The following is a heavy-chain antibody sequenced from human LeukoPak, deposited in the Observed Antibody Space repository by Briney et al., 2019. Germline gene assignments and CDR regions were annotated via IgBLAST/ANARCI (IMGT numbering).Heavy chain of an antibody. Sequence: SETLSLTCAVSGYSISSGYYWGWIRQPPGKGLEWIGSIYHSGSTYYNPSLKSRVTISVDTSKNQFSLKLSSVTAADTAVYYCARSVDLILNWFDPWGQGTLVTVSS. CDR2: IYHSGST. V-gene: IGHV4-38-2*01. D-gene: IGHD3/OR15-3a*01. J-gene: IGHJ5*02. CDR3: ARSVDLILNWFDP. CDR1: GYSISSGYY.